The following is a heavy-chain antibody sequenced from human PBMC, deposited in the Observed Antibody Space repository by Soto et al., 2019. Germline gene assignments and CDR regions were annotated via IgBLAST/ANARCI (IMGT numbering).Heavy chain of an antibody. Sequence: ASVKVSCKASGYTFTGYYMHWVRHAPGQGLEWMGWINPNSGGTNYAQKFQGWVTMTRDTSISTAYMELSRLRSDDTAVYYCARGGTKPIDIVVVLAAKPSSGMDICGQGTTVTVSS. CDR1: GYTFTGYY. D-gene: IGHD2-15*01. V-gene: IGHV1-2*04. J-gene: IGHJ6*02. CDR2: INPNSGGT. CDR3: ARGGTKPIDIVVVLAAKPSSGMDI.